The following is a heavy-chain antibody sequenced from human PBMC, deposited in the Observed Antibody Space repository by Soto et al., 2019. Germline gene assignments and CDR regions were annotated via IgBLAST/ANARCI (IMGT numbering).Heavy chain of an antibody. V-gene: IGHV3-23*01. CDR3: ASSDTAMVTTSFDY. CDR2: ISGSGGST. CDR1: GFTFSSYA. J-gene: IGHJ4*02. Sequence: GGSLRLSCAASGFTFSSYAMSWVRQAPGKGLEWVSAISGSGGSTYYSDSVKGRFTISRDNSKNTLYLHMNSLRAEDTAVYYCASSDTAMVTTSFDYWGQGTLVTVSS. D-gene: IGHD5-18*01.